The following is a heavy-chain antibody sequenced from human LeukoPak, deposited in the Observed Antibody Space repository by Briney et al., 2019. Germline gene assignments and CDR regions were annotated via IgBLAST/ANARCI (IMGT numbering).Heavy chain of an antibody. J-gene: IGHJ5*02. Sequence: WIRQPPGKGLEWIGSIYYSGSTYYNPSLKSRVTISVDTSMTQFSLMLSSVTAADTAVYYCARHGFSDSGSYYWFDPWGQGTLVTVSS. CDR2: IYYSGST. CDR3: ARHGFSDSGSYYWFDP. D-gene: IGHD1-26*01. V-gene: IGHV4-39*01.